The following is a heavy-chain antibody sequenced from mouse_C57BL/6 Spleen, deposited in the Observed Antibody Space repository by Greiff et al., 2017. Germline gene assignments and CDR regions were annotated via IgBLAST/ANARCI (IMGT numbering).Heavy chain of an antibody. D-gene: IGHD4-1*01. J-gene: IGHJ2*01. CDR2: ISYDGSN. CDR3: ARELGRGYYFDY. CDR1: GYSITSGYY. Sequence: EVKLLESGPGLVKPSQSLSLTCSVTGYSITSGYYWNWIRQFPGNKLEWMGYISYDGSNNYNPSLKNRISITRDTSKNQFFLKLNSVTTEDTATYYCARELGRGYYFDYWGQGTTLTVSS. V-gene: IGHV3-6*01.